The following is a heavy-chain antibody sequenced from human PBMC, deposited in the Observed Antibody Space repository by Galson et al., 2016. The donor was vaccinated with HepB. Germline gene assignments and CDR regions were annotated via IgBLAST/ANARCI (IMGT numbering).Heavy chain of an antibody. CDR2: IKPDGSEE. V-gene: IGHV3-7*04. J-gene: IGHJ4*02. Sequence: SLRLSCAASGFTFSNFWMAWARQAPGEGLEWLAAIKPDGSEEYYVDSVKGRFTISRDNARNAVSLQMNSLSAGDTAVYFCARDTRHGGLYWGQGTLVTVSS. D-gene: IGHD3-16*01. CDR3: ARDTRHGGLY. CDR1: GFTFSNFW.